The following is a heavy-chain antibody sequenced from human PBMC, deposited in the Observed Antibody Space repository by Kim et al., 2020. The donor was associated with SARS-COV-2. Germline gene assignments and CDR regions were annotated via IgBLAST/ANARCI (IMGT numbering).Heavy chain of an antibody. CDR3: VREKVNCSGGSCLYYFDY. Sequence: GGSLRLSCAASGFTVSSNYMSWVRQAPGKGLEWVSVIYSGGSTYYADSVKGRFTISRDNSKNTLYLQMNSLRAEDTAVYYCVREKVNCSGGSCLYYFDY. V-gene: IGHV3-53*01. J-gene: IGHJ4*01. CDR2: IYSGGST. D-gene: IGHD2-15*01. CDR1: GFTVSSNY.